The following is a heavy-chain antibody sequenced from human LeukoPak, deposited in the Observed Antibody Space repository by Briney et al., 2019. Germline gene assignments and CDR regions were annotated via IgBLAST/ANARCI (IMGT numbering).Heavy chain of an antibody. CDR3: ARRGGSSSRRSPIDY. V-gene: IGHV3-7*01. D-gene: IGHD6-6*01. CDR2: IKQVGSQR. J-gene: IGHJ4*02. Sequence: PGGSLRLSCTASGFTFSDYWMTWVRQAPGKGPEWVANIKQVGSQRYYVGSVRGRFTISRDNAKNSLFLQMNGLRAEDTAVYYCARRGGSSSRRSPIDYWGQGTLVTVSS. CDR1: GFTFSDYW.